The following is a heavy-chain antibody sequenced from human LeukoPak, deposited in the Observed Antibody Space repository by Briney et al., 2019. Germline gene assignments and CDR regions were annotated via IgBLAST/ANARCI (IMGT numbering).Heavy chain of an antibody. CDR3: ASLYYYDSSGYLGVFDY. Sequence: ASVKVSCKASGYTFTSYGISWVRQAPGQGLEWMGWISAYNGNTNYAQKLQGRVTMTTDTSTSTAYMELSRLRSDDTAVYYCASLYYYDSSGYLGVFDYWGQGTLVTVSS. V-gene: IGHV1-18*01. CDR1: GYTFTSYG. CDR2: ISAYNGNT. J-gene: IGHJ4*02. D-gene: IGHD3-22*01.